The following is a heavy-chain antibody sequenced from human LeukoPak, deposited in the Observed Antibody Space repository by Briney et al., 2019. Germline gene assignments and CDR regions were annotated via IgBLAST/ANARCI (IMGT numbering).Heavy chain of an antibody. V-gene: IGHV3-20*04. CDR2: INWNGGST. J-gene: IGHJ4*02. Sequence: GGSLRLSCAASGFTFDDYGVSWVRQAPGKGLEWVSGINWNGGSTGYADSVKGRFTISRDNSKNTLYLQMNSLRAEDTAVYYCARSIAVAGFSALTSFDYWGQGTLVTVSS. CDR3: ARSIAVAGFSALTSFDY. CDR1: GFTFDDYG. D-gene: IGHD6-19*01.